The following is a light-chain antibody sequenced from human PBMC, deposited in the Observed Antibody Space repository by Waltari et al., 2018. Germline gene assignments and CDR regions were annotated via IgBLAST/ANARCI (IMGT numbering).Light chain of an antibody. CDR3: QKYNSAPWT. Sequence: DIQMTQSPFSLSASGVDIVTITCLASQGISNYLAWYQQKPGKVPKLLIYAASTLQSGVPSRFSGSGSGTDFTLTISSLQPEDVATYYCQKYNSAPWTFGQGTKVEIK. J-gene: IGKJ1*01. V-gene: IGKV1-27*01. CDR1: QGISNY. CDR2: AAS.